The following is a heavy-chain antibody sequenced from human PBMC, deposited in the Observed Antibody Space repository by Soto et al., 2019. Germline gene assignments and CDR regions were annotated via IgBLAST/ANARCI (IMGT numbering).Heavy chain of an antibody. D-gene: IGHD6-6*01. CDR3: TRRSDSSSVDY. Sequence: PGGSLRLSCAASGFTFSGSAMHWVRQASGKGLEWVGRIRSKANSYATAYAASVKGRFTISRDDSKNTAYLQTNSLKTEDTAVYYCTRRSDSSSVDYWGQGTLVTVSS. V-gene: IGHV3-73*01. J-gene: IGHJ4*02. CDR1: GFTFSGSA. CDR2: IRSKANSYAT.